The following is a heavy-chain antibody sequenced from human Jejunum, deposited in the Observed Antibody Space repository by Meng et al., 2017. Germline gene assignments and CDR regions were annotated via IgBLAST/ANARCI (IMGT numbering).Heavy chain of an antibody. Sequence: GESLKISCAASGFTFSSHTLSWVRQAPGKGLEWVSSISVSTSNTYYADSVKGRFTISRDNSKNTLYLQMNSLRAEDTAVYYCAKLTTNWGQRTLVTVSS. CDR2: ISVSTSNT. CDR3: AKLTTN. J-gene: IGHJ4*02. CDR1: GFTFSSHT. D-gene: IGHD1-14*01. V-gene: IGHV3-23*01.